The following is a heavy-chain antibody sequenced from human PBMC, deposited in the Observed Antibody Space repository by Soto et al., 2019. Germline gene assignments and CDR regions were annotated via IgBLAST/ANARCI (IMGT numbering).Heavy chain of an antibody. V-gene: IGHV3-23*01. CDR1: GCTFSSYA. D-gene: IGHD3-10*01. J-gene: IGHJ3*02. CDR2: ISGSGGST. CDR3: AKIFGAPTAFDI. Sequence: GGSLRLSCASSGCTFSSYAMSWVRQAPGKGLEWVSAISGSGGSTYYADSAKGRFTISRDNSKNTLYLQMNSLRAEDTAVYYCAKIFGAPTAFDIWGQGTMVTVSS.